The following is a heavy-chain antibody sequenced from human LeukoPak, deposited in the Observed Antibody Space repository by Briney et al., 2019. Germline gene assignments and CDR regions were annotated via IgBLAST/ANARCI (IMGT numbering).Heavy chain of an antibody. CDR2: MTPSGST. J-gene: IGHJ5*02. CDR3: WGIVLMVGAMKGGWFDP. V-gene: IGHV4-34*01. D-gene: IGHD2-8*01. Sequence: PSETLSLTCALYGPSFSSSCWGWIRPPPGDGREWDGEMTPSGSTSNHPSLRHRVPISVDASKNHFSLKLRSWTAAGAAVYYCWGIVLMVGAMKGGWFDPWGQGTLVTVSS. CDR1: GPSFSSSC.